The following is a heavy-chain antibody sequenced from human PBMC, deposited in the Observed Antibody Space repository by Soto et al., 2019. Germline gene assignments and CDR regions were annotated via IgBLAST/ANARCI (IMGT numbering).Heavy chain of an antibody. V-gene: IGHV3-30*18. CDR2: ISYDGSNK. Sequence: GGSLRLSCAASGFTFSSYGMHWVRQAPGKGLEWVAVISYDGSNKYYADSVKGRFTISRDNSKNTLYLQMNSLRAEDTAVYYCAKVHEKIQLWHASFDYWGQGTLVTVSS. CDR3: AKVHEKIQLWHASFDY. D-gene: IGHD5-18*01. CDR1: GFTFSSYG. J-gene: IGHJ4*02.